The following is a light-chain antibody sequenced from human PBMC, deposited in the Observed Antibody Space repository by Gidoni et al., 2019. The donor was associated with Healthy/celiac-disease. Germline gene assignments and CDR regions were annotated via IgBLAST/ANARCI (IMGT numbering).Light chain of an antibody. J-gene: IGLJ3*02. V-gene: IGLV2-14*01. Sequence: QSAVTEPAPVSGSPGQSITISCTGTSSDVGGYNYVSGYQQHPGKAPKLMIYDVSTRPSGVSNRFSGSKSGNTASLTISGLQAEDEADYYCSSYTSSSPWVFGGGTKLTVL. CDR3: SSYTSSSPWV. CDR1: SSDVGGYNY. CDR2: DVS.